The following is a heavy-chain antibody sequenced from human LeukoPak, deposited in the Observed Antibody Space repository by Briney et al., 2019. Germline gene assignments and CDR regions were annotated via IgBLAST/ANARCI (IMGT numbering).Heavy chain of an antibody. CDR2: IYYSGST. D-gene: IGHD5-18*01. CDR3: ARDHVDTAMVDY. CDR1: GGSISSGGHY. Sequence: PSETLSLTCTVSGGSISSGGHYWSWIRQHPGKGLEWIGYIYYSGSTYYNPSLKSRVTISVDTSKNQFSLKLSSVTAADTAVYYCARDHVDTAMVDYWGQGTLVTVSS. J-gene: IGHJ4*02. V-gene: IGHV4-31*03.